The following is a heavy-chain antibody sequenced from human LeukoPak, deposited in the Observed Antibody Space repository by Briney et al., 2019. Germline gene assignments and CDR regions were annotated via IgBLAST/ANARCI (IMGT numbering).Heavy chain of an antibody. CDR2: ISWNSGSI. Sequence: GGSLRLSCAASGFTFGDYAMHWVRQAPGKGLEWVSGISWNSGSIGYADSVKGRFTISRDNAKNTLYLQMNSLRAEDTAVYYCASGKLVRFDAFDIWGQGTMVTVSS. CDR1: GFTFGDYA. V-gene: IGHV3-9*01. J-gene: IGHJ3*02. D-gene: IGHD6-13*01. CDR3: ASGKLVRFDAFDI.